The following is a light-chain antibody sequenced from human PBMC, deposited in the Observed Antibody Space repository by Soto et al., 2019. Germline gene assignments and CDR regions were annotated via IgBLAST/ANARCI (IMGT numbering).Light chain of an antibody. Sequence: QSVLTQPPSASGTPGQRGTISCSGSSSNIGSNYVYWYQQLPGTAPKLLIYRNNQRPSGVPDRFSGSKSGTSASLAISGLRSEDEADYYCAAWDDSLSVHYVFGTGTKLTVL. J-gene: IGLJ1*01. V-gene: IGLV1-47*01. CDR3: AAWDDSLSVHYV. CDR2: RNN. CDR1: SSNIGSNY.